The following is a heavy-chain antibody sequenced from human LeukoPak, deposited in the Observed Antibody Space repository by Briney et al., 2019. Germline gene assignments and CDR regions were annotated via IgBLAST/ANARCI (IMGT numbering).Heavy chain of an antibody. Sequence: GGSLRLSCAASGFTFSSYSMNWVRQAPGKGLEWVSSISSSSSYIYYADSVKGRFTISRDNAKNSLYLQMNSLRAEDTAVYYCARDNKDYDYVWGSYRATTKNDYWGQRTLVTVSS. CDR3: ARDNKDYDYVWGSYRATTKNDY. CDR2: ISSSSSYI. J-gene: IGHJ4*02. D-gene: IGHD3-16*02. V-gene: IGHV3-21*01. CDR1: GFTFSSYS.